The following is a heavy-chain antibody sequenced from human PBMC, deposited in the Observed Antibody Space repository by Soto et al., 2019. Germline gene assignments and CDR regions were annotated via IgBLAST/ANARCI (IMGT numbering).Heavy chain of an antibody. J-gene: IGHJ4*02. Sequence: QITLKESGPTLVKPTQTLTLTCTVSGFSLTANGVGVAWLRQPPGKALEWLALIYWDDDRRYSPSLKNRLSISMDTSKNHVVLTMTNLDPMETATYYCARSVYFEDWGPGSLVTVPS. D-gene: IGHD1-20*01. V-gene: IGHV2-5*02. CDR2: IYWDDDR. CDR1: GFSLTANGVG. CDR3: ARSVYFED.